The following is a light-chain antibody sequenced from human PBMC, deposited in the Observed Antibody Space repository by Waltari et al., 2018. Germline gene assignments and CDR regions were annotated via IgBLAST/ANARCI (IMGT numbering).Light chain of an antibody. CDR2: DNS. CDR3: CSFASSRTWV. J-gene: IGLJ3*02. CDR1: TSDVGNYNL. V-gene: IGLV2-23*01. Sequence: QSALTQPASVSGSPGQSITISCTGTTSDVGNYNLVSWYQQVPGRAPKLMLYDNSRRPSDIAHRFAGSKSGNTASLTFSGLQAEDEADYYCCSFASSRTWVFGGGTKLTVL.